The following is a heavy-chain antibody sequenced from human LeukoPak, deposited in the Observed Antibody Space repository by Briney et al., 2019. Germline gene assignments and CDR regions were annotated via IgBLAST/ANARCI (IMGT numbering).Heavy chain of an antibody. CDR3: AKRFRGSSGLYYFDY. V-gene: IGHV3-23*01. J-gene: IGHJ4*02. Sequence: GGALRLSCAASGFTFSSYAMSWVRQAPGKGLEWVSAIRGSGDSKYYADSVKGRFTISRDNSKNTLYLQMNSLRAENTAVYYCAKRFRGSSGLYYFDYWGQGTLVTVSS. D-gene: IGHD6-13*01. CDR1: GFTFSSYA. CDR2: IRGSGDSK.